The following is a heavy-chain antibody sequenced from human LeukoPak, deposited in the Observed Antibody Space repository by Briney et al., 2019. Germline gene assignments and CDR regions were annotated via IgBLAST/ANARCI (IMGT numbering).Heavy chain of an antibody. V-gene: IGHV3-23*01. Sequence: PGGSLRLSCAASGFTFNTYAISWVRQAPGKGLEWVSCISSTSNYIFYADSVKGRFTISRDNSKNTLYLQMNSLRAEDTAVYYCAKKPDGGGFDLWGRGTLVTVSS. D-gene: IGHD3-10*01. CDR2: ISSTSNYI. CDR3: AKKPDGGGFDL. CDR1: GFTFNTYA. J-gene: IGHJ2*01.